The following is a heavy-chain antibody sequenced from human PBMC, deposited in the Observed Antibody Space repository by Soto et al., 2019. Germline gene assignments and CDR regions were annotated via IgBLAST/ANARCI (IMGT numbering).Heavy chain of an antibody. D-gene: IGHD1-7*01. J-gene: IGHJ5*02. V-gene: IGHV4-59*01. Sequence: SETLSLTCTVSGGSISSYYWSWIRQPPGKGLEWIGYIYYSGSTNYNPSLKSRVTISVDTSKNQFSLKLSSVTAADTAAYYCARASGTTFWFDPWGQGTLVTVSS. CDR2: IYYSGST. CDR1: GGSISSYY. CDR3: ARASGTTFWFDP.